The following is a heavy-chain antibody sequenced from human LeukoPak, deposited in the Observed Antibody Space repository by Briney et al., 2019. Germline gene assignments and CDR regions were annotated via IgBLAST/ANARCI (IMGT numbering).Heavy chain of an antibody. D-gene: IGHD6-13*01. CDR2: ISGSSSAI. CDR1: GFTFSSYS. CDR3: ARYSSSWLLYYYYYMDV. V-gene: IGHV3-48*01. Sequence: GGSLRLSCAASGFTFSSYSINWVRQAPGKGLEWISGISGSSSAINYADSVKGRFTISRDNAKNSLYLQMNSLRAEDTAVYYCARYSSSWLLYYYYYMDVWGKGTTVTVSS. J-gene: IGHJ6*03.